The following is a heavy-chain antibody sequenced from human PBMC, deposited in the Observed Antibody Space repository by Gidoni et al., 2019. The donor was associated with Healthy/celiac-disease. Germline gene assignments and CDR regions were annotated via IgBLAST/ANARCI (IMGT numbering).Heavy chain of an antibody. CDR1: GYTFTGYY. D-gene: IGHD1-26*01. J-gene: IGHJ6*02. CDR3: ARGGIVGAKGGLEGYYYGMDV. Sequence: QVQLVQSGAEVKKPGASVKVSCKASGYTFTGYYMHWVRQAPGQGLEWMGWINPNSGGTNYAQKFQGRVTMTRDTSISTAYMELSRLRSDDTAVYYCARGGIVGAKGGLEGYYYGMDVWGQGTTVTVSS. V-gene: IGHV1-2*02. CDR2: INPNSGGT.